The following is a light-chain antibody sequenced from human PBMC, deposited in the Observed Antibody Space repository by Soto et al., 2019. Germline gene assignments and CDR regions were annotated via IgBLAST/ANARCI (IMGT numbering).Light chain of an antibody. CDR3: AQYGSSPQT. CDR1: QSVTGNY. J-gene: IGKJ1*01. Sequence: DIGLTHSPGTLSLSPGERATLFCRASQSVTGNYFAWYDQRAGQAPMFLNYGISDRATGIPDRFSGSGSGTDFTLTISRLEPEDFAVYYCAQYGSSPQTFGQGTKV. V-gene: IGKV3-20*01. CDR2: GIS.